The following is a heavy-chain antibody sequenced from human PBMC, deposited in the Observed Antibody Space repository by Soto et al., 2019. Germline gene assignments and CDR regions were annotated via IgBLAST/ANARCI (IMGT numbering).Heavy chain of an antibody. CDR3: ARDPPPMDV. J-gene: IGHJ6*02. V-gene: IGHV4-39*02. CDR2: IYYSGST. Sequence: PSETLSLTCTVSGGSISSSSYYWGWIRQPPGKGLEWIGSIYYSGSTYYNPSLKSRVTMTTDTSTSTAYMELRSLRSDDTAVYYCARDPPPMDVWGQGTTVTVSS. CDR1: GGSISSSSYY.